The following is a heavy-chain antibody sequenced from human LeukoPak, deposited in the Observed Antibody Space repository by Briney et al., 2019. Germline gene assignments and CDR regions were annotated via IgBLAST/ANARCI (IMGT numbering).Heavy chain of an antibody. CDR1: GFTFSDYY. CDR3: ARVPSWKGYMDV. Sequence: GGALRLSCAASGFTFSDYYMSWIRQAPGKGLEWGSYISSSSRTIYYADSVKGRFTISRDNAKNSLYLQMNSLRAEDTAQYYCARVPSWKGYMDVWGKGTTVTVSS. J-gene: IGHJ6*03. D-gene: IGHD1-1*01. V-gene: IGHV3-11*04. CDR2: ISSSSRTI.